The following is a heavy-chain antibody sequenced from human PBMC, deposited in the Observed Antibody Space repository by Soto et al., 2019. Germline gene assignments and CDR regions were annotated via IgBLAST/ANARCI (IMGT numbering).Heavy chain of an antibody. CDR1: GFIFNEYG. CDR2: IWYDGSNK. Sequence: QVQLVESGGGVVQPGRSLRLSCAASGFIFNEYGMHWVRQAPGKGLERVAVIWYDGSNKYYADSVKGRFTVSRDNSKNKMSIQMNSLRVEDTAVYYCARWGCSGSNCNLNQRSFDLWGQGNLVTVYS. CDR3: ARWGCSGSNCNLNQRSFDL. D-gene: IGHD2-15*01. V-gene: IGHV3-33*03. J-gene: IGHJ4*02.